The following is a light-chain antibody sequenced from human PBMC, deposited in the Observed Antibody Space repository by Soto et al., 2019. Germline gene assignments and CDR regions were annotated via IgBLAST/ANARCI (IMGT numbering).Light chain of an antibody. J-gene: IGLJ2*01. CDR2: EVS. CDR3: SSYAGSNNFVV. Sequence: QSVLTQPPSASGSPGQSVTISCTGTSSDVGDYNYVSWYQQHPGKAPKLMIYEVSKRPSGVPDRFSGSKSGNTASLTVSGLQAEDEADYYGSSYAGSNNFVVFGGGTTLTVL. CDR1: SSDVGDYNY. V-gene: IGLV2-8*01.